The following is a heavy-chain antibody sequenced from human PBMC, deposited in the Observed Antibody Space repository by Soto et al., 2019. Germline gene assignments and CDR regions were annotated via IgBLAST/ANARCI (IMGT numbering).Heavy chain of an antibody. CDR2: ISYNGST. V-gene: IGHV4-59*01. CDR1: GGSISSYY. Sequence: SETLSLTCTVSGGSISSYYWSWIRQSPGKGLEWIGHISYNGSTSYNPSLKSRVTMSVETSRNQFSLSLSSVTAADTAIYYCATRITVFGLLIPPFDPWGQGTQVTAPQ. D-gene: IGHD3-3*01. CDR3: ATRITVFGLLIPPFDP. J-gene: IGHJ5*02.